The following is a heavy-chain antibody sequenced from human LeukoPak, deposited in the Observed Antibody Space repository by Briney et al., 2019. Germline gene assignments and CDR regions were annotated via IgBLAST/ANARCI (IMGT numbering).Heavy chain of an antibody. CDR2: IRYHGSNK. V-gene: IGHV3-30*02. CDR1: GFTFSTSG. J-gene: IGHJ3*01. CDR3: AKDPNGDYVGAFDF. Sequence: PGGSLRLSCAASGFTFSTSGMHWVRQAPGKGLEWVAFIRYHGSNKYYADSVKGRFTISRDNSKNTLYLQMNNLRVEDTAIYYCAKDPNGDYVGAFDFWGQGTMVTVSS. D-gene: IGHD4-17*01.